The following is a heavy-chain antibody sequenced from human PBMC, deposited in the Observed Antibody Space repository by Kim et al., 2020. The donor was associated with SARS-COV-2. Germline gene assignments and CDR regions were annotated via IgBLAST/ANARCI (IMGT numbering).Heavy chain of an antibody. CDR3: ASPTQYYCSGGSCSRGWFDP. D-gene: IGHD2-15*01. Sequence: SETLSLTCTVSGGSISSSSYYWGWIRQPPGKGLEWIGSIYYSGSTYYNPSLKSRVTISVDTSKNQFSLKLSSVTAADTAVYYCASPTQYYCSGGSCSRGWFDPWGQGTLVTVSS. CDR1: GGSISSSSYY. V-gene: IGHV4-39*01. J-gene: IGHJ5*02. CDR2: IYYSGST.